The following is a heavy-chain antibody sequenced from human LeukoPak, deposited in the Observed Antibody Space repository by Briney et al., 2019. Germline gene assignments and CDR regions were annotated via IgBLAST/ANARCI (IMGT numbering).Heavy chain of an antibody. V-gene: IGHV3-74*01. CDR1: GFIFSFYC. D-gene: IGHD5/OR15-5a*01. Sequence: GGSLRLSCAASGFIFSFYCMHWVRQAPGKGPMWVSRICPDGTGISYADSVKARFTTSRDNAKNTVYLQMNSLREEDTAVYYCVRDFRSTDYWGQGTLVTVSS. J-gene: IGHJ4*02. CDR3: VRDFRSTDY. CDR2: ICPDGTGI.